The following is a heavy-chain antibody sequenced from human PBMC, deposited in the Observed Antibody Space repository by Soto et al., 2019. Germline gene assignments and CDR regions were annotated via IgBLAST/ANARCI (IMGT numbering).Heavy chain of an antibody. CDR2: IYYSGSN. J-gene: IGHJ4*02. CDR1: GGSISSSSYY. V-gene: IGHV4-39*01. CDR3: ARSGVAVAGIPVRGTVFDY. D-gene: IGHD6-19*01. Sequence: QLQLQESGPGLVKPSETLSLTCTVSGGSISSSSYYWGWIRQPPGKGLEWIGSIYYSGSNYYNPSLKRRVSISVDTSKNQFSLKLSSVTAADTAVYYCARSGVAVAGIPVRGTVFDYWGQGTLVTVSS.